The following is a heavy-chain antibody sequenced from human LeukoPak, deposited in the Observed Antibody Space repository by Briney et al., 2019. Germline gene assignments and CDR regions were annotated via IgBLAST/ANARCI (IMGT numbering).Heavy chain of an antibody. CDR2: ISSSSSYI. D-gene: IGHD6-13*01. CDR1: GFTFSSYS. Sequence: PGGSLRLSCAASGFTFSSYSMNWVRQAPGKGLEWVSSISSSSSYIYYADSVKGRFTISRDNAKNSLYLQMNSLRAEDTAVYYCAPSRPIAAAGYFDYWGQGTLVTVSS. CDR3: APSRPIAAAGYFDY. V-gene: IGHV3-21*01. J-gene: IGHJ4*02.